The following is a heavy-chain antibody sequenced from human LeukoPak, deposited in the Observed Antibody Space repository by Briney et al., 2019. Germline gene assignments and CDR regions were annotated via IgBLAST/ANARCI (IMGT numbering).Heavy chain of an antibody. V-gene: IGHV1-46*01. CDR3: ASAIAAAGTDAEYFQH. D-gene: IGHD6-13*01. J-gene: IGHJ1*01. CDR1: GYTFTSYY. Sequence: ASVKVSCKASGYTFTSYYMHWVRQAPGQGLEWMGIINPSGGSTSYAQKFQGRVTMTRDTSTSTVYMELSSLRSEDTAVYYCASAIAAAGTDAEYFQHWGQGTLVTVSS. CDR2: INPSGGST.